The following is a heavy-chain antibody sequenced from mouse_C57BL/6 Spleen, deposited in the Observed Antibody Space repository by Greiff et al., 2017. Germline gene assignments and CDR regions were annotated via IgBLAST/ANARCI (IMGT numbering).Heavy chain of an antibody. V-gene: IGHV5-16*01. CDR1: GFTFSDYY. CDR2: INYDGSST. J-gene: IGHJ4*01. D-gene: IGHD2-3*01. Sequence: EVQLVESEGGLVQPGSSMKLSCTASGFTFSDYYMAWVRQVPEKGLEWVATINYDGSSTYYLDSLKSRFIISRDNAKNILYLQMSSLKSEDTATYYCARGNDGYDYAMDYWGQGTSVTVSS. CDR3: ARGNDGYDYAMDY.